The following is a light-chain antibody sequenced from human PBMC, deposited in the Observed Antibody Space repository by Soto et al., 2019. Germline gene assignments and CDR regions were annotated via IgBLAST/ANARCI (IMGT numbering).Light chain of an antibody. CDR3: QHSNSYSEA. CDR1: QSISTW. Sequence: DVQMSPSPSTLSASVGDRVTTTCRASQSISTWLAWYQQKPGKAPKLLIYKASTLKSGVPSRFSGSGSGTEFTLTISSLQPDDFATYYCQHSNSYSEAFGQGTKVDI. V-gene: IGKV1-5*03. J-gene: IGKJ1*01. CDR2: KAS.